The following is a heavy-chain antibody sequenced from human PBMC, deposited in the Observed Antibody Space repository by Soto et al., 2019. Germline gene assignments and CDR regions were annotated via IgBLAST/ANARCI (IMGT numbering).Heavy chain of an antibody. J-gene: IGHJ4*02. CDR2: TYYRSKYYN. D-gene: IGHD3-10*01. Sequence: SQTLSLTCAISGDSVSSNSAAWNWIRQSPSRGLEWLGRTYYRSKYYNEYAVSVKGRITINPDTSKNHFSLQLNSVTPEDTAVYYCARGGVSRNSPWSGFDYWAQRTLVTVSS. CDR1: GDSVSSNSAA. V-gene: IGHV6-1*01. CDR3: ARGGVSRNSPWSGFDY.